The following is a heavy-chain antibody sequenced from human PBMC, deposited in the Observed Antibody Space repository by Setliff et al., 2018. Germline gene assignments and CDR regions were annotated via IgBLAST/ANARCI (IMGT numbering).Heavy chain of an antibody. Sequence: ASVKVSCKASGYEFNNYGIAWVRQAPGQGLEWMGWINGYNGNTFYAPKLQGRLTMTTDASTATAYMELRSLRSDDTAIYFCSRLVRYCTTTTCQTLSGAEHWGQGTLGTAPQ. CDR3: SRLVRYCTTTTCQTLSGAEH. J-gene: IGHJ4*02. D-gene: IGHD2-8*01. V-gene: IGHV1-18*01. CDR1: GYEFNNYG. CDR2: INGYNGNT.